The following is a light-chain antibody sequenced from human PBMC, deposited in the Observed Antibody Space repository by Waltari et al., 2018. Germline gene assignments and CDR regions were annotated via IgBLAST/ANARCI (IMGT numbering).Light chain of an antibody. J-gene: IGKJ1*01. CDR3: QQYYNYPWT. CDR1: QAISSY. CDR2: ATS. Sequence: AILMTQSPSSLSAATGDRITITCRASQAISSYLAWYQQKPGKAPKFLIYATSTLQSGVPSRFSGSGFGTDFTLTINCLQSEDFATYYCQQYYNYPWTFGQGTKVEIK. V-gene: IGKV1-8*01.